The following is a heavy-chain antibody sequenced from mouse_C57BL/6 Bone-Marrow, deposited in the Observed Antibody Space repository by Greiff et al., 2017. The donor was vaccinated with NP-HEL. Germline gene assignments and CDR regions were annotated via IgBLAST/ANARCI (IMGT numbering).Heavy chain of an antibody. V-gene: IGHV5-4*01. D-gene: IGHD3-1*01. CDR2: ISDGGSYT. J-gene: IGHJ3*01. Sequence: EVQRVESGGGLVKPGGSLKLSCAASGFTFSSYAMSWVRQTPEKRLEWVATISDGGSYTYYPDNVKGRFTISRDNAKNNLYLQMSHLKSEDTAMYYCARDRGLPWFAYWGQGTLVTVSA. CDR3: ARDRGLPWFAY. CDR1: GFTFSSYA.